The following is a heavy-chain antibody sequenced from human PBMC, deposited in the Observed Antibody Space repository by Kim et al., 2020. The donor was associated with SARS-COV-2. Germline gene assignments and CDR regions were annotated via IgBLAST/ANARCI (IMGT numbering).Heavy chain of an antibody. CDR3: ARDSTSYNSKFDL. Sequence: YAQEFKDRITMTRDTSTSTGYMELSRLTSDDTAMYYCARDSTSYNSKFDLWGQGTLVTVSS. J-gene: IGHJ4*02. D-gene: IGHD1-1*01. V-gene: IGHV1-2*02.